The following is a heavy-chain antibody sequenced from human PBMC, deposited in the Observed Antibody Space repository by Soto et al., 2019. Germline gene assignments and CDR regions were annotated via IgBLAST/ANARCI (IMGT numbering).Heavy chain of an antibody. J-gene: IGHJ5*02. Sequence: GGSLRLSCAASGFTFSSYAMSWVRQAPGKGLEWVSAISGSGGSTYYADSVKGRFTISRDNSKNTLYLQMNSLRAEDTAVYYCAKDTDYIWGSYSGRNWFDPWGQGTLVTSPQ. D-gene: IGHD3-16*01. CDR2: ISGSGGST. CDR1: GFTFSSYA. CDR3: AKDTDYIWGSYSGRNWFDP. V-gene: IGHV3-23*01.